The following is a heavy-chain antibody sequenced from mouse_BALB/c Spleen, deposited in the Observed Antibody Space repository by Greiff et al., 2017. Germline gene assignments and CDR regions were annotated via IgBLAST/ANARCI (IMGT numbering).Heavy chain of an antibody. Sequence: EVMLVESGGGLVQPGGSLKLSCAASGFTFSSYGMSWVRQTPDKRLELVATINSNGGSTYYPDSVKGRFTISRDNAKNTLYLQMSSLKSEDTAMYYCARDGYSWFAYWGQGTLVTVSA. CDR3: ARDGYSWFAY. CDR2: INSNGGST. CDR1: GFTFSSYG. J-gene: IGHJ3*01. V-gene: IGHV5-6-3*01. D-gene: IGHD2-3*01.